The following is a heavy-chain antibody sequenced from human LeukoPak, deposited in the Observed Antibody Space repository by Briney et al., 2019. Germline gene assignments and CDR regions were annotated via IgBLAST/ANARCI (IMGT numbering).Heavy chain of an antibody. J-gene: IGHJ4*02. Sequence: SGPALVKLTHTLTLTCTFSGFSLTTNKMCVSWIRQPPGKAVERLARIDWDDDKYYSTSLKTRPTISKDTSKNQVVLTMTNVDPVDTATYYCARIIAGPDFFDYWGQGTLITVSS. V-gene: IGHV2-70*11. CDR2: IDWDDDK. CDR1: GFSLTTNKMC. D-gene: IGHD2-21*01. CDR3: ARIIAGPDFFDY.